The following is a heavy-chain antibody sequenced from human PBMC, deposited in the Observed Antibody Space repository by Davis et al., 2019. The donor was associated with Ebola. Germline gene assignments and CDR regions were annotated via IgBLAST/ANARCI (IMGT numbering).Heavy chain of an antibody. Sequence: GESLKISCLASHYDVGSNFLSYVRQAPGKGLEWISLISNTGTTYYIESVRGRFTISRDISKNTFYLQMNSLRAEDTAVYYCPVGHYSSPNGWGQGVLVTVSS. CDR2: ISNTGTT. J-gene: IGHJ4*02. CDR3: PVGHYSSPNG. D-gene: IGHD4-11*01. CDR1: HYDVGSNF. V-gene: IGHV3-53*01.